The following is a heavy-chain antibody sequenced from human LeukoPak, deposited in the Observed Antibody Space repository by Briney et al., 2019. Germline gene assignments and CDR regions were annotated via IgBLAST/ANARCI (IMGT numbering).Heavy chain of an antibody. CDR1: GFTFSSYG. Sequence: GGSLRLSCAASGFTFSSYGMHWVRQAPGKGLEWVAVISYDGSNKYYADSVKGRFTISRDNSKNTLYLQMNSLRAEDTAVYYCARDLDCSSTSCYGGFCFDYWGQGTLVTVSS. V-gene: IGHV3-30*03. CDR3: ARDLDCSSTSCYGGFCFDY. J-gene: IGHJ4*02. D-gene: IGHD2-2*01. CDR2: ISYDGSNK.